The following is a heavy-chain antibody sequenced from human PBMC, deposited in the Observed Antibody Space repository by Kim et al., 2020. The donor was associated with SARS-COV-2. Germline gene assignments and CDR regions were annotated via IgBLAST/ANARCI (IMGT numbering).Heavy chain of an antibody. CDR1: GGSISSSSYY. J-gene: IGHJ4*02. Sequence: SETLSLTCTVSGGSISSSSYYWGWIRQPPGKGLEWIGSIYYSGSTYYNPSLKSRVTISVDTSKNQFSLKLSSVTAADTAVYYCARADTYYYDSSGYYPFDYWGQGTLVTVSS. CDR2: IYYSGST. CDR3: ARADTYYYDSSGYYPFDY. D-gene: IGHD3-22*01. V-gene: IGHV4-39*01.